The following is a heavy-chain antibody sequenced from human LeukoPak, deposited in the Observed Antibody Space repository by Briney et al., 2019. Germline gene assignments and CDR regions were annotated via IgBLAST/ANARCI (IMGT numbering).Heavy chain of an antibody. CDR3: ARVRYSYGYNYYFDY. J-gene: IGHJ4*02. CDR1: GDSVSSNSAG. D-gene: IGHD5-18*01. Sequence: SQTLSLTFAISGDSVSSNSAGWNWLRQSPSRGLEWVGSTYYRSKWYNDDAVSVKGRITINPDTSKNQFSLQLNSVTPEDTAVYYCARVRYSYGYNYYFDYWGRGTLVSVS. CDR2: TYYRSKWYN. V-gene: IGHV6-1*01.